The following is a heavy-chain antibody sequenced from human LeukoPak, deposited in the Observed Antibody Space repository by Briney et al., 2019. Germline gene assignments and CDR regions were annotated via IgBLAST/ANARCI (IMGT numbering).Heavy chain of an antibody. D-gene: IGHD5-24*01. Sequence: GGSLRLSCAASGFTVSSNYMSWVRQAPGKGLEWVSSISSSSSYIYYADSVKGRFTISRDNSKNTLYLQMNSLRAEDTAVYYCARVAVEMATISWFDPWGQGTLVTVSS. V-gene: IGHV3-21*01. J-gene: IGHJ5*02. CDR2: ISSSSSYI. CDR3: ARVAVEMATISWFDP. CDR1: GFTVSSNY.